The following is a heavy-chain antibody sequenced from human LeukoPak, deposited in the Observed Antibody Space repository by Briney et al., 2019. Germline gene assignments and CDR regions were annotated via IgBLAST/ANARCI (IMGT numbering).Heavy chain of an antibody. D-gene: IGHD3-10*01. CDR2: IYYSGST. CDR3: ARILNYYGSGSYYNGGDY. Sequence: SETLSLTCTVSGGSISSSSYYWGWIRQPPGKGLEWIWSIYYSGSTYYNPSLKSRVTISVDTSKNQFSLKLSSVTAADTAVYYCARILNYYGSGSYYNGGDYWGQGTLVTVSS. J-gene: IGHJ4*02. CDR1: GGSISSSSYY. V-gene: IGHV4-39*01.